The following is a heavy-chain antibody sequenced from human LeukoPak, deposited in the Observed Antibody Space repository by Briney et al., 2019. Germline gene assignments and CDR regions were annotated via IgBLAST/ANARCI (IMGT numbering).Heavy chain of an antibody. D-gene: IGHD3-16*02. CDR1: GFTFSSYA. CDR2: ISGSGGST. V-gene: IGHV3-23*01. Sequence: PGGSLRLSCVASGFTFSSYAMSWVRQAPGKGLEWVSAISGSGGSTYYADSVKGRFTISRDNSKNTLYLQMNSLRAEDTAVYYCAKGYVWGSYRYPNFDYWGQGTLVTVSS. CDR3: AKGYVWGSYRYPNFDY. J-gene: IGHJ4*02.